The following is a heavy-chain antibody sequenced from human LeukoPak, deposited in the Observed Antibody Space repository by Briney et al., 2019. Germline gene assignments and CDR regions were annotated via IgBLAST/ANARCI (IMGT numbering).Heavy chain of an antibody. CDR1: SGSISGYY. CDR3: ARLTLYSSRFIHY. Sequence: SETLSLTCTVSSGSISGYYWSWIRQPPGKGLEWIGHIHYSGSTSYNPSLKSRVTISLDTSKNQLFLKLTSVTAADTAIYYCARLTLYSSRFIHYWGQGTLVTVAS. V-gene: IGHV4-59*08. CDR2: IHYSGST. J-gene: IGHJ4*02. D-gene: IGHD6-13*01.